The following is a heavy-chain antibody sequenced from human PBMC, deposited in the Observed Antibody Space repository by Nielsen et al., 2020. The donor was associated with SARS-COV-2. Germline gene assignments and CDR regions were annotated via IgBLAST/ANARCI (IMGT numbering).Heavy chain of an antibody. CDR1: GGSISSYY. Sequence: GSLRLSCTVSGGSISSYYWSWIRQPPGKGLEWIGYIYYSGSTYYNPSLKSRVTISVDTSKNQFSLKLSSVTAADTAVYYCARVCRPIYYDSSGYYFDYWGQGTLVTVSS. J-gene: IGHJ4*02. CDR2: IYYSGST. V-gene: IGHV4-59*08. D-gene: IGHD3-22*01. CDR3: ARVCRPIYYDSSGYYFDY.